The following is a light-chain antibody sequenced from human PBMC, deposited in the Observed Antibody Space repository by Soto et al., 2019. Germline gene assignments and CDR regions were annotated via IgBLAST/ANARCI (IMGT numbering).Light chain of an antibody. CDR3: QQYNNWPPWT. V-gene: IGKV3-15*01. Sequence: EIVMTQSPATLSVSPGERATLSCRTSQSVNSNLAWYQQKPGQAPRLLIYGASTRATGIPARFSGSGSGTEFTLTISSLQSEDLAVYYCQQYNNWPPWTFGQGTKVEIK. CDR2: GAS. CDR1: QSVNSN. J-gene: IGKJ1*01.